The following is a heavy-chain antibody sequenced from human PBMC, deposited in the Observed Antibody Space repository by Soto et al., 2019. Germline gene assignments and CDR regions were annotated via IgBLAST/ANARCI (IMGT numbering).Heavy chain of an antibody. Sequence: LRLSCAASGFTFSSHAMSWVRQAPGKGLEWVSAISGSGGSTYYADSVKGRFTISRDISKNTLYLQMNSLRAEDTAVYFCAREVSGTSFDSWGPGTLVTVSS. J-gene: IGHJ4*02. CDR3: AREVSGTSFDS. D-gene: IGHD1-7*01. V-gene: IGHV3-23*01. CDR2: ISGSGGST. CDR1: GFTFSSHA.